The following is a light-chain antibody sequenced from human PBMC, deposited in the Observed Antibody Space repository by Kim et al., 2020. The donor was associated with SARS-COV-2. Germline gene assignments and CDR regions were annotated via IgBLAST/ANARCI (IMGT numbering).Light chain of an antibody. V-gene: IGKV3-20*01. CDR1: QSVRSNF. CDR3: QQYDNSAKYT. Sequence: PGERATLSCRASQSVRSNFLAWYQQKVGQAPRLLIYGVSTRATGIPDRFSGSGSGTDFTLAISRLEPEDFAVYYCQQYDNSAKYTFGQGTKLEI. CDR2: GVS. J-gene: IGKJ2*01.